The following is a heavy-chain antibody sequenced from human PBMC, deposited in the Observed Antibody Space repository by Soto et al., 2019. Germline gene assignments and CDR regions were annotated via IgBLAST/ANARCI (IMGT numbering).Heavy chain of an antibody. J-gene: IGHJ6*02. Sequence: PSVTLSLTCTVSGGSICSYYWSWIRQPPGKGLEWIGYIYYSGSTNYNPSLKSRVTISVDTSKNQFSLKLSSVTAADTAVYYCATILTGGPHYYYYGMDVWGQGTTVTVSS. CDR1: GGSICSYY. CDR2: IYYSGST. V-gene: IGHV4-59*08. CDR3: ATILTGGPHYYYYGMDV. D-gene: IGHD3-9*01.